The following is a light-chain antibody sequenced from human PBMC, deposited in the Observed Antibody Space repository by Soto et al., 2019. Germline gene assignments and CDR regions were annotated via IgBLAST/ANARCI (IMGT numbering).Light chain of an antibody. V-gene: IGKV3D-15*01. J-gene: IGKJ4*01. CDR2: GAS. Sequence: EIVMTQSPATLSVSPGERATLSCRASQSLSDNLAWYQQKRGQAPRLLLYGASTRATGIPARFSGSGSGTEFTLTISGLQSEDVAVYYCQHYTTWPITFGGGTKVEI. CDR1: QSLSDN. CDR3: QHYTTWPIT.